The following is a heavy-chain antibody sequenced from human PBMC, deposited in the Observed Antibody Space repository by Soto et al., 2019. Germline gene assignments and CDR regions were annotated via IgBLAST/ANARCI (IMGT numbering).Heavy chain of an antibody. CDR2: INHSGST. Sequence: SETLSLTCAVYGGSFSGYYWSWIRQPPGKGLEWIGEINHSGSTNYNPSLKSRVTISVDTSKNQFSLKLSSVTAADTAVYYCASGIAVANYYYYMDVWGKGTTVTVSS. D-gene: IGHD6-19*01. V-gene: IGHV4-34*01. J-gene: IGHJ6*03. CDR1: GGSFSGYY. CDR3: ASGIAVANYYYYMDV.